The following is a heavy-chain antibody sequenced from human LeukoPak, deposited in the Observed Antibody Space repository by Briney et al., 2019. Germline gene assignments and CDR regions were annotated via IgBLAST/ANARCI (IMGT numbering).Heavy chain of an antibody. CDR1: GFTFSDYN. CDR2: IGTSSGTI. V-gene: IGHV3-48*01. CDR3: ARDRGYCRRSTCYAYYMDV. D-gene: IGHD2-2*01. Sequence: SGGSLRLSCAAPGFTFSDYNMYWVRQAPGKGLECVSFIGTSSGTIHNADSVEGRFTISRDNAKNSLYLQMNSLRAEDTAVYYCARDRGYCRRSTCYAYYMDVWGKGTTVTVSS. J-gene: IGHJ6*03.